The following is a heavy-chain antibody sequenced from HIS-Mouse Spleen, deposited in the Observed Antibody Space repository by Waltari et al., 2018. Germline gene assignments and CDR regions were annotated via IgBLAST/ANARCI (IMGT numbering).Heavy chain of an antibody. CDR3: ARIAEGYSSGWYAFDY. CDR1: GFSLSTSGMR. CDR2: IDWDDDK. Sequence: QVTLRESGPALVKPTQTLTLTCTFSGFSLSTSGMRVSWLRPPPGKALEWLARIDWDDDKYYSTSLKTRLTISKDTSKNQVVLTMTNMDPVDTATYYCARIAEGYSSGWYAFDYWGQGTLVTVSS. J-gene: IGHJ4*02. D-gene: IGHD6-19*01. V-gene: IGHV2-70*15.